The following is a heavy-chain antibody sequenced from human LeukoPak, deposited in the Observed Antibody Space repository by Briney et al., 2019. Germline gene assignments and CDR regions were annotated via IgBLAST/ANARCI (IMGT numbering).Heavy chain of an antibody. CDR1: GFTFNSDV. CDR2: ISSDETNK. V-gene: IGHV3-30*01. J-gene: IGHJ4*02. D-gene: IGHD3-22*01. CDR3: ARTQSYFDSFGYYHFDQ. Sequence: PGGSLRLSCAASGFTFNSDVMHWIRQAPGKGLEWVAVISSDETNKYYADSVKGRFTISRDNSKNTLYLQMNSLRAEDTAVFYCARTQSYFDSFGYYHFDQWGQGTLVTVSS.